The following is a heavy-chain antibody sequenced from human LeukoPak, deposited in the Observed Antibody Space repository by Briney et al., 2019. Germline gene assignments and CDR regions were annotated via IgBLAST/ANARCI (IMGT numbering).Heavy chain of an antibody. CDR1: GFTFSSYA. Sequence: PGGPLRLSCAASGFTFSSYAMSWVRQAPGKGLEWVSAISGSGGSTYYADSVKGRFTISRDNSKNTLYLQMNSLRAEDTAVYYCAKEGQRSSGSYYVYWGQGTLVTVSS. V-gene: IGHV3-23*01. J-gene: IGHJ4*02. CDR3: AKEGQRSSGSYYVY. CDR2: ISGSGGST. D-gene: IGHD3-10*01.